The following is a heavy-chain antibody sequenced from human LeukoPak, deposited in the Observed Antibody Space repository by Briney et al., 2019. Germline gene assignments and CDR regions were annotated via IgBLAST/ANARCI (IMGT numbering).Heavy chain of an antibody. CDR2: INHSGST. CDR1: GGSFSGYY. V-gene: IGHV4-34*01. Sequence: SETLSLTCAVYGGSFSGYYWSWIRQPPGKGLEWIGEINHSGSTNYNPSLKSRVTISVDTSKNQFSLKLSSVTAADTAVYYCARQYDFWSGSPFDYWGQGTLVTVSS. CDR3: ARQYDFWSGSPFDY. J-gene: IGHJ4*02. D-gene: IGHD3-3*01.